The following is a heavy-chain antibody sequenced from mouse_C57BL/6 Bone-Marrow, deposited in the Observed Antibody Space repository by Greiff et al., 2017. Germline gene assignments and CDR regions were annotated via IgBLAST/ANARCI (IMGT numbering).Heavy chain of an antibody. CDR1: GFTFTDYY. Sequence: EVKLVESGGGLVQPGGSLSLSCAASGFTFTDYYMSWVRQPPGKALEWLGFIRNKANGYTTEYSVSVKGRFTISRDNSQSILYLQVNALRAEDSATYYCARYRGTGTPFANWGQGTLVTVSA. D-gene: IGHD4-1*01. CDR2: IRNKANGYTT. J-gene: IGHJ3*01. V-gene: IGHV7-3*01. CDR3: ARYRGTGTPFAN.